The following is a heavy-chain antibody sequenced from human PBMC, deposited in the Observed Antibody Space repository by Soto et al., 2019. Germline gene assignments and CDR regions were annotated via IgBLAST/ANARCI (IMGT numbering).Heavy chain of an antibody. V-gene: IGHV4-4*02. CDR2: IYHSGNT. CDR3: ARDSRTGCSSTDCYMS. CDR1: GYSISGGAW. D-gene: IGHD2-2*01. Sequence: SDTLSLTCAFSGYSISGGAWWSWVRQSPGKGLQWIGEIYHSGNTRNNPSLKSRVTMSVDKSNNQFSLNLMSVTAADTATYYCARDSRTGCSSTDCYMSWGRGILVNVS. J-gene: IGHJ5*02.